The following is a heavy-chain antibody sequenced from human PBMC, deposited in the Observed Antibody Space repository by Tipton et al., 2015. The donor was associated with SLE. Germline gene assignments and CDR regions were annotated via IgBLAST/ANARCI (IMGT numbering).Heavy chain of an antibody. CDR2: INHGGST. V-gene: IGHV4-34*01. CDR3: ASARRDWDSYSYYYYCMDV. J-gene: IGHJ6*03. D-gene: IGHD3/OR15-3a*01. CDR1: GGSFSGYY. Sequence: LRLSCAVYGGSFSGYYWTWIRQPPGKGLEWIGEINHGGSTNYNPSLKSRVTISIDTAKNQFSLKLSSVTAADTAVYYCASARRDWDSYSYYYYCMDVWGKGTAVTVS.